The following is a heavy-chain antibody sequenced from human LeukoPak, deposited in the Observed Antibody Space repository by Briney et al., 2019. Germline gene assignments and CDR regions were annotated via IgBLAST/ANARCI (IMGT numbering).Heavy chain of an antibody. J-gene: IGHJ4*02. CDR2: ISYDGSNK. Sequence: GMSLRLSCAASAFTFSSYGMHWVRQAPGKGLEWVAVISYDGSNKYYADSVKGRFTISRDNSKNTVFLQMSSLRAEDTAVYYCARDPDILLGVNFDYWGQGALVIVSS. CDR3: ARDPDILLGVNFDY. V-gene: IGHV3-30*03. D-gene: IGHD2-21*01. CDR1: AFTFSSYG.